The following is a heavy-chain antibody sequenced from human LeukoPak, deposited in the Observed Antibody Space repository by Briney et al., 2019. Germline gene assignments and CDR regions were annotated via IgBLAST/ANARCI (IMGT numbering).Heavy chain of an antibody. V-gene: IGHV1-2*02. D-gene: IGHD3-22*01. J-gene: IGHJ3*02. CDR3: ATSITMIVVVINDAFDI. Sequence: GASVKVSCKASGYTFTGYYMHWVRQAPGQGLEWMGWINPNSGGTNYAQKFQGRVTMTEDTSTDTAYMELSSLRSEDTAVYYCATSITMIVVVINDAFDIWGQGTMVTVSS. CDR2: INPNSGGT. CDR1: GYTFTGYY.